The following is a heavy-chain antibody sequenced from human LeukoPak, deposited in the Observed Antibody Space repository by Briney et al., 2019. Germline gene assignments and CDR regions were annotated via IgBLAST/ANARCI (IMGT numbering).Heavy chain of an antibody. CDR2: ISSSSSYI. J-gene: IGHJ4*02. D-gene: IGHD4-11*01. V-gene: IGHV3-21*01. CDR3: AREPDGNDYTSQIDY. CDR1: GFTFSSYS. Sequence: GGSLRLSCAASGFTFSSYSMNWVRQAPGEGLEWVSSISSSSSYIYYADSVKGRFTISRDNAKNSLYLQMNSLRAEDTAVYYCAREPDGNDYTSQIDYWGQGTLVTVSS.